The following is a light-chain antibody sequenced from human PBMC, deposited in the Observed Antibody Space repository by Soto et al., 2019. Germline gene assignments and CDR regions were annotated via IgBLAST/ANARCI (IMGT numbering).Light chain of an antibody. J-gene: IGLJ1*01. CDR3: LLSYSGASYV. V-gene: IGLV7-46*01. CDR1: TGAVTSGHY. CDR2: DTS. Sequence: VVTQEPSLTVSPGGTVTLTCGSSTGAVTSGHYPYWFQQKPGQAPRTLIYDTSNKHSWTPARFSGSLLGGKAALTLSGAQPEDEAEYYCLLSYSGASYVFGTGTKVTVL.